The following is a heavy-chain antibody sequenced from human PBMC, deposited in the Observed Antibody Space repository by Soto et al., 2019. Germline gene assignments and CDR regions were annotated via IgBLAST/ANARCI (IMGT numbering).Heavy chain of an antibody. V-gene: IGHV2-5*02. J-gene: IGHJ3*02. CDR2: VFWDDEK. CDR3: AHSSRYAALDI. Sequence: QITLKESGPALVKDTQTLTLTCAFSGFSLSATGGSVGWIRQPPGKALEWLALVFWDDEKRYSPSLRNRLTITKDTSKNQVVLTMTNVDPADTATFYCAHSSRYAALDIWGQGTLVTVSS. CDR1: GFSLSATGGS. D-gene: IGHD3-9*01.